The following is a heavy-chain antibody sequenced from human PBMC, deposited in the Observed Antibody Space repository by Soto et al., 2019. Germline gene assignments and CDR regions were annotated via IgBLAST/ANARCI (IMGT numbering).Heavy chain of an antibody. CDR3: AGGDYYHSSGYYFYYYTMDV. CDR1: GGSISSSSYY. J-gene: IGHJ6*02. V-gene: IGHV4-39*01. CDR2: VYYGGST. D-gene: IGHD3-22*01. Sequence: SETLSLTCTVSGGSISSSSYYWGWIRLPPGKGLEWIGNVYYGGSTYYNPSLKSRVTISVETSKSQFSLKLSSVTAADTAVYYCAGGDYYHSSGYYFYYYTMDVWGQGTTVTVSS.